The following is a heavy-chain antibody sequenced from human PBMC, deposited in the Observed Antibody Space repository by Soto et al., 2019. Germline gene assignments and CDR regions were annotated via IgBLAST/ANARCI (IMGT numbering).Heavy chain of an antibody. D-gene: IGHD6-13*01. J-gene: IGHJ5*02. CDR2: IYYSGHT. CDR3: AGNRGLSAAGTQGWFDP. Sequence: ASETLSLTCTLSGGSISSSDSYWGWIRQPPGKGLEWIGSIYYSGHTFLNVSLMGRVTISIDTSKHQFSLTLRSMTAADTAMYYCAGNRGLSAAGTQGWFDPWGQGTLVTVSS. V-gene: IGHV4-39*01. CDR1: GGSISSSDSY.